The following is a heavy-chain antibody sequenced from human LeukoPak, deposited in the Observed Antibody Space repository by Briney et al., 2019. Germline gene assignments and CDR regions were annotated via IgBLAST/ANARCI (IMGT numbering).Heavy chain of an antibody. CDR2: ISSTSIYT. CDR3: AREDGYSSSWYSDY. Sequence: GGSLRLSCAASGFTFSDYYMSWIRQAPGKGLEWVSDISSTSIYTNYADSVKGRFTISRDNAKNSLYLQMHSLRAEDTAVYYCAREDGYSSSWYSDYWGQGTLVTVSS. D-gene: IGHD6-13*01. V-gene: IGHV3-11*05. CDR1: GFTFSDYY. J-gene: IGHJ4*02.